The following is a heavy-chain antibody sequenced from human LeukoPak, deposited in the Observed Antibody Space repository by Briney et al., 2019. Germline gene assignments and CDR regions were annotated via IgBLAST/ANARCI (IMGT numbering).Heavy chain of an antibody. CDR1: GFTFSNYV. CDR3: AKGDYYDSSGYYLFAFDI. Sequence: GGSLRLSCAASGFTFSNYVMSWVRQAPGKGLEWVSAISGSGGSTYYADSVKGRFTISRDNSKNTLYLQMNSLRAEDTAVYYCAKGDYYDSSGYYLFAFDIWGQGTMVTVSS. D-gene: IGHD3-22*01. J-gene: IGHJ3*02. V-gene: IGHV3-23*01. CDR2: ISGSGGST.